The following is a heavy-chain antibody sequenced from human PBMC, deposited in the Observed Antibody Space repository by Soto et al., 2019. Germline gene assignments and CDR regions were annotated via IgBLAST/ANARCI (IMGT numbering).Heavy chain of an antibody. D-gene: IGHD4-17*01. CDR3: ARQYGDYVRGAFDF. J-gene: IGHJ3*01. CDR2: IYYSGRT. V-gene: IGHV4-59*01. CDR1: GGSISSYY. Sequence: QVQLQESGPGLVKPSETLSLTCTVSGGSISSYYWSWIRQPPGKGLELIGYIYYSGRTNYNPSLKSLVTISADTSKNQFSLKLSSVTAADTAVYYCARQYGDYVRGAFDFCGQGTMVTVSS.